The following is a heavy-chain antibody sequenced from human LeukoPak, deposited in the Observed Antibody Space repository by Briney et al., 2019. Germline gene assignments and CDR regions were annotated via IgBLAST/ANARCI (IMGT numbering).Heavy chain of an antibody. D-gene: IGHD6-13*01. V-gene: IGHV3-7*01. CDR3: ASGRQLGY. CDR2: IKEDGSEK. Sequence: GGSLRLSCAASGFTFSNYWRSWVRQAPGKGLEWVANIKEDGSEKYYVDSVKGRFTISRDNARNSLDLQMNSLRAEDTAVYYCASGRQLGYWGQGTLVTVSS. CDR1: GFTFSNYW. J-gene: IGHJ4*02.